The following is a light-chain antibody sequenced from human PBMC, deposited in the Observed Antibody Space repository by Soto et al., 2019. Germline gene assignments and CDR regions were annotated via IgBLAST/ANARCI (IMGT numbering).Light chain of an antibody. J-gene: IGLJ2*01. CDR1: SSNIGSNA. V-gene: IGLV1-44*01. CDR3: APWDDDLNGVV. Sequence: QSALTQPPSASGTPGQRVTISCSGSSSNIGSNAVNWYQHLPGTAPKLLIHSNNQRPSGVPDRFSGSKSGTSASLAISGLQSEVEAEYYCAPWDDDLNGVVFGGGTKLTVL. CDR2: SNN.